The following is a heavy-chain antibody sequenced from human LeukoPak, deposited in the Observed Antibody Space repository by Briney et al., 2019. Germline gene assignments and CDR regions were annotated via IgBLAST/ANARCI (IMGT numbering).Heavy chain of an antibody. J-gene: IGHJ4*02. CDR2: IYYSGSA. V-gene: IGHV4-59*01. CDR1: GGSINNYY. D-gene: IGHD3-22*01. CDR3: ARNGDYYEKSGYYYLFDF. Sequence: EALSLTCTVSGGSINNYYWSWIRQPPGKGLEYIGYIYYSGSANYNPSLKSRVTISVDPSKNQFSLKLSSVTAADTAVYYCARNGDYYEKSGYYYLFDFWGQGTLVTVSS.